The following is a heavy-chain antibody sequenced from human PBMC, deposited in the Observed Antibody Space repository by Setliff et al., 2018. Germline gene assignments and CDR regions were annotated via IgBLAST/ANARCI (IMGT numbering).Heavy chain of an antibody. CDR3: ARGLGNYADY. J-gene: IGHJ4*02. CDR2: INHSGST. Sequence: SETLSLTCAVYGGSFSDYYWSWIRQPPGKGLEWIGEINHSGSTNYNPSLKSRVTISVDTSKNQFSLKLSSVTAADTSVYYCARGLGNYADYWGQGMLVTVSS. V-gene: IGHV4-34*01. CDR1: GGSFSDYY. D-gene: IGHD3-16*01.